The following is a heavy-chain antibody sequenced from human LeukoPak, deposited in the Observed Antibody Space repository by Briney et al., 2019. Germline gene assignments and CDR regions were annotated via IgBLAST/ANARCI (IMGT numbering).Heavy chain of an antibody. Sequence: PSETLSLTCTVSGGSISSGGYYWSWIRQHPGKGLEWIGYIYYSGGTNYSPSLKSRVTISVDTSKNQFSLKLRSVTAADTAVYYCARASPFYDSSGYKVYGLDVWGQGTTVTVSS. CDR1: GGSISSGGYY. CDR3: ARASPFYDSSGYKVYGLDV. V-gene: IGHV4-61*08. CDR2: IYYSGGT. D-gene: IGHD3-22*01. J-gene: IGHJ6*02.